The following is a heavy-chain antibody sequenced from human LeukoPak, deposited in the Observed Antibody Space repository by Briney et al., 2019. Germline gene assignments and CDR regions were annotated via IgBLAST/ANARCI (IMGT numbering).Heavy chain of an antibody. D-gene: IGHD6-6*01. CDR1: GGSFSGYY. V-gene: IGHV4-34*01. CDR3: ARGRRYSSSSAWFDL. CDR2: INHSGST. J-gene: IGHJ5*02. Sequence: PSETLSLTCAVYGGSFSGYYWSWIRQPPGKGLEWIGEINHSGSTNYNPSLKSRVTISVDTSKNQFSLKLSSVTAADTAVYYCARGRRYSSSSAWFDLWGQGTLVTVSS.